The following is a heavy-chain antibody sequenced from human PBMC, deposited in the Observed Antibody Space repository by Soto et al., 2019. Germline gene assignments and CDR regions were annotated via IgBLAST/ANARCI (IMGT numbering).Heavy chain of an antibody. CDR1: GGSISSGGYY. CDR3: ARGYSSNWYYFDY. D-gene: IGHD6-13*01. CDR2: IYYSGST. Sequence: QVQLRESGPGLVKPSQTLSLTCTVSGGSISSGGYYWTWIRQHPGKGLEWIGYIYYSGSTYYSPSLKSRVSISVDTSKNQFSLKLRSVTAADTAVYYCARGYSSNWYYFDYWGHGTLVTVST. J-gene: IGHJ4*01. V-gene: IGHV4-31*03.